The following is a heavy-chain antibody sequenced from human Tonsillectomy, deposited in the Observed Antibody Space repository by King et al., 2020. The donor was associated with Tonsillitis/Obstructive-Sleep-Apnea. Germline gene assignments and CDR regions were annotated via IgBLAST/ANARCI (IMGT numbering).Heavy chain of an antibody. CDR2: ISSSSTYK. CDR1: GFTFSTYS. D-gene: IGHD7-27*01. V-gene: IGHV3-21*01. CDR3: ATLLGAFDI. J-gene: IGHJ3*02. Sequence: VQLVESGGGLVKPGGSLRLSCAASGFTFSTYSMNWVRQAPGKGLEWVSSISSSSTYKYYADSVKGRFTISRDNAKNSLYLQMNSLRAEDTAVYYCATLLGAFDIWGQGTMVTVSS.